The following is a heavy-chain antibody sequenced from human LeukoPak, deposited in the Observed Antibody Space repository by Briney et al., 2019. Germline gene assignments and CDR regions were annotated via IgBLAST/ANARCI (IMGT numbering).Heavy chain of an antibody. J-gene: IGHJ4*02. D-gene: IGHD5-12*01. V-gene: IGHV3-23*01. Sequence: TGGSLRLSCAASGFTFSSYGMSWVRQAPGKGLEWVSAISGSGGSTYYADSVKGRFTISRDNSKNTLYLQMNSLRAEDTAVYYCAKDPAVDIVATLGDYWGQGTLVTVSS. CDR1: GFTFSSYG. CDR3: AKDPAVDIVATLGDY. CDR2: ISGSGGST.